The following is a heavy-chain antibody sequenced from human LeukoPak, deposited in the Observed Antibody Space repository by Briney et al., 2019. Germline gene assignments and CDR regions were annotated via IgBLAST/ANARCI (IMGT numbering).Heavy chain of an antibody. Sequence: GGSLRLSCAASGFTFSDYYMSWIRQAPGKGLEWVSYISSSGSTIYYADSVKGRFTISRDNAKNSLYLQMNSLRAEDTAVYYCAIYSNVDTAMVDYWGQGTLVTVSS. D-gene: IGHD5-18*01. CDR1: GFTFSDYY. V-gene: IGHV3-11*04. J-gene: IGHJ4*02. CDR2: ISSSGSTI. CDR3: AIYSNVDTAMVDY.